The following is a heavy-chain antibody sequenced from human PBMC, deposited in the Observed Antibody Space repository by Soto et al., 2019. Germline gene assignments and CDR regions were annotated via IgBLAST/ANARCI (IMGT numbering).Heavy chain of an antibody. V-gene: IGHV3-7*03. CDR1: GFSFSSYW. D-gene: IGHD3-10*01. CDR2: INQDATRQ. Sequence: GGSLRLSCAASGFSFSSYWMSWVRQASGRGLEWVANINQDATRQSYVDSVEGRFSISRDNAKNSVYLQMNNLRVDDTAVYYCARVGLFDGNKPITLEFWGQGTLVTVSS. J-gene: IGHJ4*02. CDR3: ARVGLFDGNKPITLEF.